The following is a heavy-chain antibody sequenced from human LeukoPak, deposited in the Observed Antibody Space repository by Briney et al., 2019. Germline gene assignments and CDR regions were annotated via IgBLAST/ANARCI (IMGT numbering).Heavy chain of an antibody. J-gene: IGHJ6*03. CDR1: GFTVSSNY. Sequence: PGGSLRLSCAASGFTVSSNYMSWVRQAPGKGLEWVSVIYSGGSTYYADSVKGRFTISRDNAKVSLYLQVNSLRAEDTAMYYYARDYSSSSLRVMDYYYMDVWGKGTTVTVS. CDR2: IYSGGST. V-gene: IGHV3-66*01. D-gene: IGHD6-6*01. CDR3: ARDYSSSSLRVMDYYYMDV.